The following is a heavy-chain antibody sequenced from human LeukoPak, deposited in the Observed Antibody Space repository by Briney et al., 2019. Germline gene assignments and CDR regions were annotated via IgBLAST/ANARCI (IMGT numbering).Heavy chain of an antibody. V-gene: IGHV5-51*01. J-gene: IGHJ4*02. CDR1: GYSFTSYW. Sequence: GESLKISCKGSGYSFTSYWIGWVRQMPGKGLEWMGIIYPGDSDTRYSPSFQGQVTISADKSISTAYLQWSSLKASDTAMYYCARCFTVLRGANITPWFDYWGQGTLVTVSS. D-gene: IGHD3-10*01. CDR2: IYPGDSDT. CDR3: ARCFTVLRGANITPWFDY.